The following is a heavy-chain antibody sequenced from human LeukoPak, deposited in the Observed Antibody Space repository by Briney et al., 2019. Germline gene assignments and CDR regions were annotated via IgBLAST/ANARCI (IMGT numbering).Heavy chain of an antibody. D-gene: IGHD2-15*01. J-gene: IGHJ5*02. Sequence: PGGSLKLSCTASGFTFSVSTIQWVRQAPGKGLEWVGRIRARANNFSTAYGTSVKGRFIISRDDSKSTAYLQMNNLKIDDTAVYFCSRPLVLSGVSDDLRGQGTLVTVSS. CDR2: IRARANNFST. V-gene: IGHV3-73*01. CDR1: GFTFSVST. CDR3: SRPLVLSGVSDDL.